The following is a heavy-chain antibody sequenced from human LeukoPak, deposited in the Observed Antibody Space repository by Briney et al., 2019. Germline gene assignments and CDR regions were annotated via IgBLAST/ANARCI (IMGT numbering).Heavy chain of an antibody. CDR2: VNTDGTTT. D-gene: IGHD4-11*01. CDR3: VRDAPQSQFDY. J-gene: IGHJ4*02. Sequence: GGSLRLSCAASGFTVGHHYMRWVRQSPGQGLVWVSYVNTDGTTTTYADSVKGRFASSRDNAKNMVYLQMSSLRAEDTAVYYCVRDAPQSQFDYWGRGALVTVSS. V-gene: IGHV3-74*03. CDR1: GFTVGHHY.